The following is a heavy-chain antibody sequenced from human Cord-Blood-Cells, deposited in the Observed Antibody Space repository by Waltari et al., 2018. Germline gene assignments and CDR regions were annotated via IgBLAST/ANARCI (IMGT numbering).Heavy chain of an antibody. J-gene: IGHJ5*02. CDR3: ARRGIKVGATVGFDP. V-gene: IGHV4-39*07. Sequence: QLQLQESGPGLVKPSETLSLTCTVSGGSISSSSYYWGWIRQPPGKGLEWIGSIYYSGCTNYNPSLKRRVTRSVDKSKNQFSLKLSSVTAADTAVYYCARRGIKVGATVGFDPWGQGTLVTVSS. CDR1: GGSISSSSYY. D-gene: IGHD1-26*01. CDR2: IYYSGCT.